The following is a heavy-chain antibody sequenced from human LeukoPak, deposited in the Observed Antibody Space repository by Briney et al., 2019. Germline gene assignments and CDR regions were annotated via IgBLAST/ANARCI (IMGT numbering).Heavy chain of an antibody. J-gene: IGHJ6*03. CDR1: GFTFSSYA. V-gene: IGHV3-23*01. D-gene: IGHD2-2*01. CDR2: ISGSGGST. CDR3: ANPFSTPRSNYYIDV. Sequence: GVSQRLSCAASGFTFSSYAMSWVRQAPGKGLGWVSAISGSGGSTYYADSVKGRFTISRDNSKSTLYLQMNSLRAEDTAVYYCANPFSTPRSNYYIDVWGKGTTVPVS.